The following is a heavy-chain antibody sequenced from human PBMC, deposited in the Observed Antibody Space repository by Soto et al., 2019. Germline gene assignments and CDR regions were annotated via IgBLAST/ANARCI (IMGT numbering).Heavy chain of an antibody. Sequence: QVQLVQSGAEVKKPGASVKVSCKASGYTFTSYGISWVRQAPGQGLEWMGWISAYNGNTNYAQKLQGRVTMTTDTXTITAQMELRSLGSDDTAVYYCAGPPVVGTAFFDYWGQGTLVTVSS. CDR2: ISAYNGNT. CDR3: AGPPVVGTAFFDY. V-gene: IGHV1-18*01. J-gene: IGHJ4*02. CDR1: GYTFTSYG. D-gene: IGHD6-19*01.